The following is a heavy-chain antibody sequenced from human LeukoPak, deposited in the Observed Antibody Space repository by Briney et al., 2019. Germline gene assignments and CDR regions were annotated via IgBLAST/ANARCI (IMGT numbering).Heavy chain of an antibody. D-gene: IGHD3-22*01. CDR2: IRGSGGHK. Sequence: PGGSLRLSCAASGFTFSSYAMSWVSQSPGKGLEWVSAIRGSGGHKYSAHSVKVRFTISIDNSKNTLYLQMNSLRAEDTAVYYCAKDDYDSSGYYFDDGLPPFDYWGQGTLVTVSS. V-gene: IGHV3-23*01. CDR1: GFTFSSYA. CDR3: AKDDYDSSGYYFDDGLPPFDY. J-gene: IGHJ4*02.